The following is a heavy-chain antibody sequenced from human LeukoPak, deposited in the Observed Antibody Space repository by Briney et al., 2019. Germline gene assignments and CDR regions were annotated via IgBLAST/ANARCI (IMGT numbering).Heavy chain of an antibody. V-gene: IGHV4-4*02. Sequence: PSETLSLTCTVSGGSILSGNWWNWVRQPPGKGLEWIGEIYHSGSTNYNPSPKSRVTISVDKSKSQFSLRLISVTAADTAAYYCARMGVAAGSNWLDPWGQGTLVTVSS. CDR3: ARMGVAAGSNWLDP. J-gene: IGHJ5*02. CDR1: GGSILSGNW. CDR2: IYHSGST. D-gene: IGHD6-13*01.